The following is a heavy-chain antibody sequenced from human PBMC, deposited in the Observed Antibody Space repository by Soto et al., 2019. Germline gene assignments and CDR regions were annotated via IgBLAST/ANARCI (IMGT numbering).Heavy chain of an antibody. J-gene: IGHJ4*02. CDR3: AKDFGYGDSTTDY. V-gene: IGHV3-30*18. D-gene: IGHD4-17*01. CDR2: ISYDGSNK. CDR1: GFTFSSYG. Sequence: QVQLVESGGGVVQPGGSLRLSCAASGFTFSSYGMHWVRQAPGKGLEWVAVISYDGSNKYYADSVKGRFTISRDNSKNTLYLQMNSLRAEDTAVYYCAKDFGYGDSTTDYWGQGTLVTVSS.